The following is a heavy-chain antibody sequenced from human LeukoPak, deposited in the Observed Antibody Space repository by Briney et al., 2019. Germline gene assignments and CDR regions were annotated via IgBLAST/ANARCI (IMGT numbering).Heavy chain of an antibody. D-gene: IGHD6-19*01. Sequence: PGRSLRLSCAASGFTFSSYGMHWVRQAPGKGLEWVAVISYDGSNKYYADSVKGRFTISRDNSKNTLYLQMNSLRAEDTAVYYCANDWHSSGWYYFDYWGQGTLVTVSS. J-gene: IGHJ4*02. CDR1: GFTFSSYG. CDR3: ANDWHSSGWYYFDY. CDR2: ISYDGSNK. V-gene: IGHV3-30*18.